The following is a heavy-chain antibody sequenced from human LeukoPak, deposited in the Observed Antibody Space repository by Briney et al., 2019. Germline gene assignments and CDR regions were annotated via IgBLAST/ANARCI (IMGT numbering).Heavy chain of an antibody. CDR3: ACFRRGDPIF. V-gene: IGHV3-23*01. CDR1: GFTFSSYA. J-gene: IGHJ3*01. D-gene: IGHD3-10*01. CDR2: ISGSGGST. Sequence: GGSLRLSCAASGFTFSSYAMSWIRQAPGKGLEWVSAISGSGGSTYYADSVKGRFTISRDNSKNTLYLQMNSLRAEDTAVYYCACFRRGDPIFWGQGTMVTVSS.